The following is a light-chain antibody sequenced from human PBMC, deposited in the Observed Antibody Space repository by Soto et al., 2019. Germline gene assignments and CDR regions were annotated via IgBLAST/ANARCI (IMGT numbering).Light chain of an antibody. CDR3: QQYNSFPT. CDR1: QSVSSS. J-gene: IGKJ1*01. V-gene: IGKV3-15*01. CDR2: GAS. Sequence: EVVMTQSPATLSLSPGERATLSCRASQSVSSSLAWYQQKPGQAPRLLIYGASTRAAGIPDRFSGSGSETEFTLTISSLQAEDFAIYYCQQYNSFPTFGQGTKVEIK.